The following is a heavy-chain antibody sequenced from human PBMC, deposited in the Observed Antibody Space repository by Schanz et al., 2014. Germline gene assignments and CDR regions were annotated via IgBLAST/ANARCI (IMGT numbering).Heavy chain of an antibody. D-gene: IGHD3-3*01. V-gene: IGHV1-2*06. CDR1: GYTFRSYG. J-gene: IGHJ5*02. Sequence: QLVQSGSEFRKPGASVKVSCRASGYTFRSYGINWVRQAPGQGLEWMGRISPSSGGTNYAQNFQGRVTMTKDTSINTVYMELSTLTSDDTAVYYCARESVSRTRLFDPWGQGTLVTVSS. CDR2: ISPSSGGT. CDR3: ARESVSRTRLFDP.